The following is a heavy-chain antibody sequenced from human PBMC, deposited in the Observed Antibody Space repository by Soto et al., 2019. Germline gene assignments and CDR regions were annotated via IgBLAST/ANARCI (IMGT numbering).Heavy chain of an antibody. V-gene: IGHV4-31*03. CDR1: GGSVNNANYF. CDR2: IYYSGRT. J-gene: IGHJ6*02. D-gene: IGHD4-17*01. Sequence: QVRLEESGPGLVKPSETLSLICSVSGGSVNNANYFWNWIRHHPENGLEWLVYIYYSGRTRYNPSLKTRATLSIDTAKNQCSLRLNSVTVADTAVYFCARDADYGGSRGGMDVWGRGTTVTVSS. CDR3: ARDADYGGSRGGMDV.